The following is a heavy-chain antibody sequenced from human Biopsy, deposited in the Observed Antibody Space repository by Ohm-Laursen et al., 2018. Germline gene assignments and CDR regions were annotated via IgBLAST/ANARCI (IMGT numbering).Heavy chain of an antibody. J-gene: IGHJ4*02. CDR1: GYTFTSHD. CDR2: MSPNTGNT. Sequence: ASVKVSCKASGYTFTSHDINWVRQATGQGLEWMGWMSPNTGNTVYAQRFQDRVTMTSDTSTGTTYMGLTSLTSDDTAVYFCARWETTLGRSLDSWGQGTLVAVSS. D-gene: IGHD1-26*01. V-gene: IGHV1-8*01. CDR3: ARWETTLGRSLDS.